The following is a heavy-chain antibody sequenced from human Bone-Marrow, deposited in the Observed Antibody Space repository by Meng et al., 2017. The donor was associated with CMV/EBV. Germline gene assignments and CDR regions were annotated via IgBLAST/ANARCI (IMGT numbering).Heavy chain of an antibody. V-gene: IGHV1-2*02. CDR1: GGTFTGYY. Sequence: ASVKVSCKASGGTFTGYYMHWVRQAPGQGLEWMGWINPNSGGTNYAQKFQGRVTMTRDTSISTAYMELSRLRSDDTAVYYCARLPGIAVAATLADYYFDYWGQGTLVTVSS. D-gene: IGHD6-19*01. CDR2: INPNSGGT. CDR3: ARLPGIAVAATLADYYFDY. J-gene: IGHJ4*02.